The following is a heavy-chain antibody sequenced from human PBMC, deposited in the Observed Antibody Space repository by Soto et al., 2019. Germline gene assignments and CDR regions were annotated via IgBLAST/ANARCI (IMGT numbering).Heavy chain of an antibody. D-gene: IGHD3-10*01. CDR3: AKDEGGSEYFDY. CDR1: GFTFSSYG. J-gene: IGHJ4*02. CDR2: ISYDGSNK. V-gene: IGHV3-30*18. Sequence: PGGSLRLSCAASGFTFSSYGMHWVRQAPGKGLEWVAVISYDGSNKYYADSVKGRFTISRDNSKNTLYLQMNSLRAEDTAVYYCAKDEGGSEYFDYWGQGTLVTVSS.